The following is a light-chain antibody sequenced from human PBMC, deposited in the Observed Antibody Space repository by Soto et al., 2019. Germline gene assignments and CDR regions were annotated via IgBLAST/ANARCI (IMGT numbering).Light chain of an antibody. CDR2: AVS. CDR3: LQHNSYPLT. V-gene: IGKV1-17*01. J-gene: IGKJ4*01. CDR1: QGIRRD. Sequence: DIQMTQSPSSLSAPVGGRVTITCRASQGIRRDLGWYQQKPDKAPTRLIYAVSSLHSGVPSRFSGSGSGTEITLTISSLQPEDSATYYCLQHNSYPLTFGGGTKVDIK.